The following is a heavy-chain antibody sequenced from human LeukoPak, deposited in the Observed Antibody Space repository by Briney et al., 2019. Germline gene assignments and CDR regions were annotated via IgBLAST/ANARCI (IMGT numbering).Heavy chain of an antibody. CDR1: GGTFSSYA. V-gene: IGHV1-69*04. D-gene: IGHD3-22*01. Sequence: ASVKVSCKASGGTFSSYAISWVRQAPAQGLEWMGRIIPILGIANYAHKFQGRVTITADKSTSTAYMELSSLSSEDTAVYYCARDRMYYYDSPAAGVDWFDPWGQGTLVTVSS. J-gene: IGHJ5*02. CDR3: ARDRMYYYDSPAAGVDWFDP. CDR2: IIPILGIA.